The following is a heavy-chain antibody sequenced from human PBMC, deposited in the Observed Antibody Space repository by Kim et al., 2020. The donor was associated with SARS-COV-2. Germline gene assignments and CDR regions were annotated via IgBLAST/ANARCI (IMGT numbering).Heavy chain of an antibody. D-gene: IGHD3-16*02. CDR3: ASALGH. Sequence: YTSGPTHYNPARQSRVTMSVDMSKNQFSLKLSSVTAADTAVYYCASALGHWGQGTLVTVSS. V-gene: IGHV4-4*07. CDR2: YTSGPT. J-gene: IGHJ4*02.